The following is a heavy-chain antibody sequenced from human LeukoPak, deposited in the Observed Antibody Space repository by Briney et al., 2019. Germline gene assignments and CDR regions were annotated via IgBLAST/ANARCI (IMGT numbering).Heavy chain of an antibody. CDR2: ISYGGSNK. Sequence: GGSLRLSCAASGFTFSSYAMHWVRQAPGKGLEWVAVISYGGSNKYYADSVKGRFTISRDNSKNTLYLQMNSLRAEDTAVYYCAREDIVVVPAAMVGSLDYWGQGTLVTVSS. J-gene: IGHJ4*02. CDR3: AREDIVVVPAAMVGSLDY. V-gene: IGHV3-30*04. CDR1: GFTFSSYA. D-gene: IGHD2-2*01.